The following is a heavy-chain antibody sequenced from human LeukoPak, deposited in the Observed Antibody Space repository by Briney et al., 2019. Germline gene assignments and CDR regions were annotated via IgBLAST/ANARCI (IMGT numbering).Heavy chain of an antibody. CDR1: GFTFSTYS. CDR2: ISAASWGI. J-gene: IGHJ4*02. D-gene: IGHD3-16*02. CDR3: ARSPVWGSYRYLWD. V-gene: IGHV3-48*01. Sequence: GGSLRLSCAASGFTFSTYSMTWVRQAPGKGLEWISHISAASWGIKYADSVKGRFTISRDNSKNTLYLQMNSLRAEDTAVYYCARSPVWGSYRYLWDWGQGTLVTVSS.